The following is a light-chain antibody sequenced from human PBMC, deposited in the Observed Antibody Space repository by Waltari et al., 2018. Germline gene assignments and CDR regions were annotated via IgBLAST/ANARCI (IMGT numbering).Light chain of an antibody. Sequence: DIVMTQSPDQLAVSLGERATLTSQFSHSVFLPSKKQSYLAWYQQKPRQPPKLLISWASTRESGVPDRFSGSGSGTHFTLTISSLQAEDVAVYSCQQYYGIPLTFGGGTKVEIK. CDR1: HSVFLPSKKQSY. CDR3: QQYYGIPLT. J-gene: IGKJ4*01. CDR2: WAS. V-gene: IGKV4-1*01.